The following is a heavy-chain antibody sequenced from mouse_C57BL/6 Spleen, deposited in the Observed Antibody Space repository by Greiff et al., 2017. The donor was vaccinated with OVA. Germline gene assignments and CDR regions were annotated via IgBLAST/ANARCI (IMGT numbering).Heavy chain of an antibody. V-gene: IGHV1-15*01. CDR3: TKIYYDYEAFAY. Sequence: VKLMESGAELVRPGASVTLSCKASGYTFTDYEMHWVKQTPVHGLEWIGAIDPETGGTAYNQKFKGKAILTADKSSSTAYMELRSLTSEDSAVYYCTKIYYDYEAFAYWGQGTLVTVSA. CDR2: IDPETGGT. D-gene: IGHD2-4*01. CDR1: GYTFTDYE. J-gene: IGHJ3*01.